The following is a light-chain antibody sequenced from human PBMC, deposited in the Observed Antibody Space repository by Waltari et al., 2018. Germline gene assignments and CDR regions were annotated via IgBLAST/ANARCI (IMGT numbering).Light chain of an antibody. CDR1: SRDVGAYDY. CDR2: EVS. V-gene: IGLV2-8*01. Sequence: QSALTQPPSASGSPGQSVTISCPGPSRDVGAYDYVSWYQHHPGKAPKLLISEVSKRPSGVPDRFSGSRSGNTASLTVSGLQAEDEADYYCSSYAGSNNLVFGGGTKLTVL. J-gene: IGLJ2*01. CDR3: SSYAGSNNLV.